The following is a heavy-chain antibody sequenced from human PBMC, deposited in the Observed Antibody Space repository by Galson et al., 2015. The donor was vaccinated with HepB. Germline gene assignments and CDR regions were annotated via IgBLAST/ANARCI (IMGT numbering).Heavy chain of an antibody. J-gene: IGHJ4*02. CDR2: IDWDDDK. CDR1: GFSLSTSGMC. CDR3: ARAGIAAYGLYFDY. V-gene: IGHV2-70*11. D-gene: IGHD6-13*01. Sequence: PALVKPTQTLTLTCTFSGFSLSTSGMCVSWIRQPPGKALEWLARIDWDDDKYYSTSLKTRLTISKDTSKNQVVLTMTNMDPVDTATYYCARAGIAAYGLYFDYWGQGTLVTVSS.